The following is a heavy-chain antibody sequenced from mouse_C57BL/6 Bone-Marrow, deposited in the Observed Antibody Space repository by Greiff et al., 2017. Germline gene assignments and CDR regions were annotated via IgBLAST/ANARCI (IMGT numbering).Heavy chain of an antibody. CDR2: IDPSDSYT. V-gene: IGHV1-50*01. CDR3: ARGDYYGSPYAMDY. J-gene: IGHJ4*01. Sequence: QVQLQQPGAELVKPGASVKLSCKASGYTFTSYWMQWVKQRPGQGLEWIGEIDPSDSYTNYNQKFKGKATLTVDTSSSTAYMQLSILTSEDSAVYYCARGDYYGSPYAMDYWGQGTSVTVSS. D-gene: IGHD1-1*01. CDR1: GYTFTSYW.